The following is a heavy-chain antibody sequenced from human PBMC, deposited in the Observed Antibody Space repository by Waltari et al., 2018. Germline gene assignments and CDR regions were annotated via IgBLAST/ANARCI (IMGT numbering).Heavy chain of an antibody. CDR1: GGTFSSYA. J-gene: IGHJ4*02. CDR3: ASYPIAVAGSFFDY. V-gene: IGHV1-69*14. D-gene: IGHD6-19*01. Sequence: QVQLVQSGAEVKKPGSSVKVSCKASGGTFSSYAISWVQPAPGQGLEWMGGIIPIFGTANYAQKFQGRVTITADKSTSTAYMELSSLRSEDTAVYYCASYPIAVAGSFFDYWGQGTLVTVSS. CDR2: IIPIFGTA.